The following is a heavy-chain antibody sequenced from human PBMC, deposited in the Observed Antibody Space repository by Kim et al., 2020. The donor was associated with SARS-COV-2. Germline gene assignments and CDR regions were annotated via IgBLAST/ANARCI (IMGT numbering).Heavy chain of an antibody. CDR3: SKDKRDIRASSWGGLGES. D-gene: IGHD3-10*01. CDR2: ITGDSGES. J-gene: IGHJ5*02. V-gene: IGHV3-43*02. Sequence: GGSLRLSCSASGFTFGDFTMNWFRQVPGRGLEWLAIITGDSGESYYSDSVKGRFTISRDNSRGPLFLQMNSLTTEDTALYFCSKDKRDIRASSWGGLGESWGQGALVTVA. CDR1: GFTFGDFT.